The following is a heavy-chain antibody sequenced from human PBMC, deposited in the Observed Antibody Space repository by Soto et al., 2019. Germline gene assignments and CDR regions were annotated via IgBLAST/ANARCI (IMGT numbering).Heavy chain of an antibody. Sequence: GGSLRLSCTASGFTFGDYAMSWVRQAPGKGLEWVGFIRSKAYGGTTEYAASVKGRFTISRDDSKSIAYLQMNSLKTEDTAVYYCTRSGAAAGTDYYYGMDVWGQGTKVTVS. CDR1: GFTFGDYA. CDR2: IRSKAYGGTT. CDR3: TRSGAAAGTDYYYGMDV. D-gene: IGHD6-13*01. J-gene: IGHJ6*02. V-gene: IGHV3-49*04.